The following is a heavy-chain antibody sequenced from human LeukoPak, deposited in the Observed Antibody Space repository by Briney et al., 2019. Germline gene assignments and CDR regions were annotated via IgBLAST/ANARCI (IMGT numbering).Heavy chain of an antibody. J-gene: IGHJ5*02. CDR1: GGTFSSYA. D-gene: IGHD6-19*01. V-gene: IGHV1-69*13. Sequence: ASVKVSCKASGGTFSSYAISWVRQAPGQGLEWMGGIIPIFGTANHAQKFQGRVTITADESTSTAYMELSSLRSEDTAVYYCAREGYSSGWYAKQINWFDPWGQGTLVTVSS. CDR2: IIPIFGTA. CDR3: AREGYSSGWYAKQINWFDP.